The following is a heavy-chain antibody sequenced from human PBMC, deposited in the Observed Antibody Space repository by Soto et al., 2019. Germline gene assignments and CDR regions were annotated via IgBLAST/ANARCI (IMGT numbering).Heavy chain of an antibody. V-gene: IGHV3-7*01. Sequence: EVQLVESGGDLVQPGGSLRLSCVASGFTFNTYWMSWVRQAPGKGLEWVANIKEDGSDKYYVDSVKGRFTISRDNGKNLLYLQMNRLRAGHTAMYYCARFTRGSSGDYWGQGTLVTVSS. J-gene: IGHJ4*02. CDR3: ARFTRGSSGDY. D-gene: IGHD6-25*01. CDR1: GFTFNTYW. CDR2: IKEDGSDK.